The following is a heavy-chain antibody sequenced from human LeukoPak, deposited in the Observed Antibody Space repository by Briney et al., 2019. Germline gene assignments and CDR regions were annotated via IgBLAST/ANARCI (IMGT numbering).Heavy chain of an antibody. CDR1: GGSITYY. CDR3: ARAQGTGLVDY. J-gene: IGHJ4*02. V-gene: IGHV4-39*06. Sequence: SETLSLTCSVSGGSITYYWVWIRQPPGKGLEWIASIYYSGSTYYNPSLKSRVTLSLDTSNQRFTLKLNSVTAADTAMYYCARAQGTGLVDYWGQGTPVTVSS. CDR2: IYYSGST. D-gene: IGHD2-8*02.